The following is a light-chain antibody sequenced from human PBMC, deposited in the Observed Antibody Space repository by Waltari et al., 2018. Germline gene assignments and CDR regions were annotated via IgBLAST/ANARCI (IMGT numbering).Light chain of an antibody. CDR3: QQSYTTPRT. CDR1: QSIGTY. CDR2: AAS. J-gene: IGKJ1*01. V-gene: IGKV1-39*01. Sequence: DIQLTPSPSSLSASVGDRVPITCRASQSIGTYLNWYQHKPGRAPELLIYAASTLQGGVPSRFSGSGSETHFTLAISSLQREDFATYYCQQSYTTPRTFGQGTKVEIK.